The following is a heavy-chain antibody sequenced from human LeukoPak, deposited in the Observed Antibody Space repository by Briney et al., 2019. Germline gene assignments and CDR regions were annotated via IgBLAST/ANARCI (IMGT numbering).Heavy chain of an antibody. CDR2: IYYSGST. CDR3: ATDRNGGNFDY. V-gene: IGHV4-30-4*08. Sequence: SQTLSLTCTVSGGSISSGDYYWSWIRQPPGKGLAWIGYIYYSGSTYYNPSLKSRVTISVDTSKNQFSLKLSSVTAADTAVYYCATDRNGGNFDYWGQGTLVTVSS. CDR1: GGSISSGDYY. J-gene: IGHJ4*02. D-gene: IGHD3-16*01.